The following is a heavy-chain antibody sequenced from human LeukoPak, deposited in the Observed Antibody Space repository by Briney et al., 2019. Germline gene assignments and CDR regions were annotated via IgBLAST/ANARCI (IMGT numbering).Heavy chain of an antibody. D-gene: IGHD3-10*01. V-gene: IGHV3-7*05. J-gene: IGHJ4*02. Sequence: GGSLRLSCAASRFTFSNYWVSWVRQAPGKGLEWVANINQDGSEKYYVDSVRGRFSISRDNAKNSLYLQMNSLRAEDTAVYYCARSHEYFASGCGDYWGQGTLVTVSS. CDR2: INQDGSEK. CDR1: RFTFSNYW. CDR3: ARSHEYFASGCGDY.